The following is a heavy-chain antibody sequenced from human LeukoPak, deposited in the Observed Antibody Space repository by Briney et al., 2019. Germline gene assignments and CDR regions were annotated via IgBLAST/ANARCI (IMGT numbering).Heavy chain of an antibody. CDR1: GYSISSGYY. CDR2: ISYSGNA. Sequence: PSETLSLTCAVSGYSISSGYYWGWIRQPPGKGLEWIGSISYSGNAYYNPSLRSRLSISMDASKNQFSLKVRSVTAADTAVYYCARNLGQTWGTVTTDLWYFDHWGQGTLVPVSS. CDR3: ARNLGQTWGTVTTDLWYFDH. J-gene: IGHJ4*02. V-gene: IGHV4-38-2*01. D-gene: IGHD4-11*01.